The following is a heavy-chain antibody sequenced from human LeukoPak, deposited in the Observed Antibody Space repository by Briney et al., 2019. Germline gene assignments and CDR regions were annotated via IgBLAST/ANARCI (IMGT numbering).Heavy chain of an antibody. J-gene: IGHJ4*02. V-gene: IGHV4-39*07. D-gene: IGHD4/OR15-4a*01. CDR2: MFYSGHT. Sequence: PSETLSLTCTVSGASISSHNYYWGWIRQPPGKGLEWIGSMFYSGHTHQSLSLKGRVTISVDTSKNQVSLKLTSVTAADTAVYYCASPGRGDYGDYWGQGTLVTVSS. CDR3: ASPGRGDYGDY. CDR1: GASISSHNYY.